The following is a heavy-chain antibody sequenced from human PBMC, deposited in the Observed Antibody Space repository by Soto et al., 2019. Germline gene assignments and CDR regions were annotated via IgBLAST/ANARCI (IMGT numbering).Heavy chain of an antibody. D-gene: IGHD3-10*01. Sequence: QVQLVQSGAEVKKPGASVKVSCKASGYTFTSYDINWVRQATGQGLEWMGWMNPNSGNTGYAQKFQGRVTMTRNTSISTAYMELSSLRSEDTAVYYCATQFLDYYGSGSNFDYWGQGTLVTVSS. CDR1: GYTFTSYD. J-gene: IGHJ4*02. CDR2: MNPNSGNT. CDR3: ATQFLDYYGSGSNFDY. V-gene: IGHV1-8*01.